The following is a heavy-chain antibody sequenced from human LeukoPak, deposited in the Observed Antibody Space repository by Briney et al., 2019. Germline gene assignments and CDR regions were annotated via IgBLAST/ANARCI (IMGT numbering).Heavy chain of an antibody. CDR2: ISWNSANI. J-gene: IGHJ3*02. CDR1: GFTFDDYA. Sequence: GGSLRLSCAASGFTFDDYAIHWVRQPPGKGLEWVSGISWNSANIGYADSIKGRFTISRDNAKNSVDLQIDSLRAEDTALYYCAKDNGPKSAFDIWGQGTVVIVSS. CDR3: AKDNGPKSAFDI. V-gene: IGHV3-9*01.